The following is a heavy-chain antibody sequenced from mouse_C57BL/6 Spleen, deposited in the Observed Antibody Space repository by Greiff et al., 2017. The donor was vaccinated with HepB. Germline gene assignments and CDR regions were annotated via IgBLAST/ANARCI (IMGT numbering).Heavy chain of an antibody. Sequence: VQLQQSGAELVRPGASVTLSCKASGYTFTDYEMHWVKQTPVHGLEWIGAIDPETGGTAYNQKFKGKAILTADKSSSTAYMELRSLTSEDSAVYYCTRGDYGSLFDYWGQGTTLTVSS. V-gene: IGHV1-15*01. CDR1: GYTFTDYE. J-gene: IGHJ2*01. D-gene: IGHD2-4*01. CDR3: TRGDYGSLFDY. CDR2: IDPETGGT.